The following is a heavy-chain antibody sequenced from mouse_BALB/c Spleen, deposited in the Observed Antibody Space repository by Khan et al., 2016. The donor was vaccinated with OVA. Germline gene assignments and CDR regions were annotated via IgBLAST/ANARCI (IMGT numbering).Heavy chain of an antibody. Sequence: QVQLQQSGAELVRPGVSVKISCKGSGYTFTDYAMHWVKQSHAKSLEWIGVISTYYGDANYNQKFKGKATMTVDKSSSTAYMELARLTSEDSAIYYWARGDYGYGYFDVWGAGTTVTVSS. J-gene: IGHJ1*01. D-gene: IGHD1-1*01. CDR3: ARGDYGYGYFDV. V-gene: IGHV1S137*01. CDR1: GYTFTDYA. CDR2: ISTYYGDA.